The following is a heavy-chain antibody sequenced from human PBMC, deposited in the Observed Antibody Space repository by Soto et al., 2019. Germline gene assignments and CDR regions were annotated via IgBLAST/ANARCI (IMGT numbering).Heavy chain of an antibody. CDR3: ARHRCSGGSCYKGGNYYYYYMDV. V-gene: IGHV5-51*01. D-gene: IGHD2-15*01. Sequence: LGESLKVSWKGSGYSSTGYWIGWGRQLPGKKMKWMGIIYPGDSDTRYSPSFQGQVTISADKSISTAYLQWSSLKASDTAMYYCARHRCSGGSCYKGGNYYYYYMDVWGKGTTVTVSS. CDR1: GYSSTGYW. CDR2: IYPGDSDT. J-gene: IGHJ6*03.